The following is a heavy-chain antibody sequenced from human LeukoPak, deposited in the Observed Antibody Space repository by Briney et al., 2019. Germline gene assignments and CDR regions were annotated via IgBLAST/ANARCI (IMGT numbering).Heavy chain of an antibody. D-gene: IGHD3-16*02. CDR3: ARAGYDYVWGSYRSQNAFDI. Sequence: GASVKVSCKASGYTFTSYAMHWVRQAPGQRLEWMGWINAGNGNTKYSQKFQGRVTITRDTSASTAYMELSSLRSEDTAVYYCARAGYDYVWGSYRSQNAFDIWGQGTMVTVSS. J-gene: IGHJ3*02. V-gene: IGHV1-3*01. CDR1: GYTFTSYA. CDR2: INAGNGNT.